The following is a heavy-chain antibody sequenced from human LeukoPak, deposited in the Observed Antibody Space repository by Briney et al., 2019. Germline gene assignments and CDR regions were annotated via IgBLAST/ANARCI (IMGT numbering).Heavy chain of an antibody. CDR3: AGDRATSYFDY. CDR2: VTGNGDNT. D-gene: IGHD1-26*01. J-gene: IGHJ4*02. Sequence: GGSLRLSCAASGFTFSSYAMSWVRQAPGKGLEWVSSVTGNGDNTFHADSVKGRFTISRDNSKNTLYLQMNSLRAEDTAVYYCAGDRATSYFDYWGQGALVTISS. V-gene: IGHV3-23*01. CDR1: GFTFSSYA.